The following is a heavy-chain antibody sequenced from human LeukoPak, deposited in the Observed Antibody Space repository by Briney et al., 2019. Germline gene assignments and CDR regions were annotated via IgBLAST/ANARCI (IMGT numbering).Heavy chain of an antibody. CDR3: AKDPRWSCSYTSCYLFDY. CDR1: GFTFSSYA. D-gene: IGHD2-2*01. Sequence: PGGSLRLSCAASGFTFSSYAMSWVRQAPGKGLEWVSAISGSGGSTYYADSVKGRFTISRDNSKNTLYLQMNSLRAEDTAVYYCAKDPRWSCSYTSCYLFDYWGQGTLVTVSS. V-gene: IGHV3-23*01. J-gene: IGHJ4*02. CDR2: ISGSGGST.